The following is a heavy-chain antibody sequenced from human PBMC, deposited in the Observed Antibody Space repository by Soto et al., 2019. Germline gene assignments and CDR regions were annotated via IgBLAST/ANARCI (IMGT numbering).Heavy chain of an antibody. CDR3: ARGSGVLLWFGEFPYFDY. CDR2: INHSGST. D-gene: IGHD3-10*01. J-gene: IGHJ4*02. V-gene: IGHV4-34*01. CDR1: GGSFSGYY. Sequence: SETLSLTCAVYGGSFSGYYWSWIRQPPGKGLEWIGEINHSGSTNYNPSLKSRVTISVDTSKNQFSLKLSSVTAADTAVYYCARGSGVLLWFGEFPYFDYWGQGTLVTVSS.